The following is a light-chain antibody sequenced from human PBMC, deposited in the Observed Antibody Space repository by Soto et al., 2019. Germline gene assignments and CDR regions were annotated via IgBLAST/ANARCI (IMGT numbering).Light chain of an antibody. CDR3: QHYNNYPYT. Sequence: DIQMTQSPSTLSASVGDRVTITCRASQSISDWLAWYQQKPGKAPKLRIYKASRLESGVPSRFSGSGSGTEFTLTINSLQPDDFSAYYCQHYNNYPYTFGQGSKLEIK. J-gene: IGKJ2*01. CDR1: QSISDW. V-gene: IGKV1-5*03. CDR2: KAS.